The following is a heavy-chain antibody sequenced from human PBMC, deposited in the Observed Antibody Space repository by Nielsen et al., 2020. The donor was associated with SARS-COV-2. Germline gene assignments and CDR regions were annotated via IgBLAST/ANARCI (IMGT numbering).Heavy chain of an antibody. CDR2: MSGSGGSI. CDR1: GFTFNRYA. J-gene: IGHJ4*02. Sequence: GGSLRLSCAASGFTFNRYAMSWVRQAPGKGLEWVSVMSGSGGSIYYADSVKGRFTISRDNSKNTLYLQMNTLRVEDTAVYYCVKNLVRLSTELFDYWGQGTLVTVSS. V-gene: IGHV3-23*01. CDR3: VKNLVRLSTELFDY. D-gene: IGHD1-26*01.